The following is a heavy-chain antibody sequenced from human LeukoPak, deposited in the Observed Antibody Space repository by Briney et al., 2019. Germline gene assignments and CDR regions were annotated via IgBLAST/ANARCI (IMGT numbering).Heavy chain of an antibody. CDR2: IKQDGSEK. D-gene: IGHD4-23*01. CDR3: ASGGGTKDFDY. J-gene: IGHJ4*02. CDR1: GFTFSSYW. V-gene: IGHV3-7*01. Sequence: HPGGSLRLSCAASGFTFSSYWMSWVRQAPGKGLEWVANIKQDGSEKYYVDSVKGRFTISRDNAKNSLYLQMNSRRAEDTAVYYCASGGGTKDFDYWGQGTLVTVSS.